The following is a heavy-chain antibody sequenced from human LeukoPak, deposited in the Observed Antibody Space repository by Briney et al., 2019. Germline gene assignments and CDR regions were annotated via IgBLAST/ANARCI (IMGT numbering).Heavy chain of an antibody. Sequence: SETLSLTCIVSGGAISSCYWSWIRQPPRKRLEWIWYIYYSGNTNYNPSLKSRVTISIDTSKNQFSLKLSSVTAADTAVYYCARVGNGHFDYWGQGTLVTVSS. CDR1: GGAISSCY. D-gene: IGHD2-8*01. J-gene: IGHJ4*02. V-gene: IGHV4-59*01. CDR3: ARVGNGHFDY. CDR2: IYYSGNT.